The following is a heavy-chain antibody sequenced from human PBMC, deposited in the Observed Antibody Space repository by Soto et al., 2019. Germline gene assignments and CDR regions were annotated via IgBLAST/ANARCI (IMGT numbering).Heavy chain of an antibody. CDR1: GFTFNNYG. CDR2: ISYDGSNK. J-gene: IGHJ4*02. D-gene: IGHD6-19*01. Sequence: QVQLVESGGGVVQPGRSLRLSCAASGFTFNNYGMHWVRQAPGKGLEWVAVISYDGSNKYYGDSVKGRFTISRDNSKNTLYLQMNSLRAEDTAVYYCAKSGKEDQWLLHYWGQGTLVTVSS. CDR3: AKSGKEDQWLLHY. V-gene: IGHV3-30*18.